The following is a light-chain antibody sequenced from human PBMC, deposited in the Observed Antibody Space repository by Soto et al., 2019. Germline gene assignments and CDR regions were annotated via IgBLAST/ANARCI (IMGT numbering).Light chain of an antibody. Sequence: DIQMTQSPSSPSASVGDRVTLTCRASQGIGNYLAWYQQKPGKVPKLLIYAASTLQSGVPSRFSGSGSGTEFTLTINSLQAEDCAVYYCQQYYNWPRTFGQGTRLEI. J-gene: IGKJ5*01. V-gene: IGKV1-27*01. CDR1: QGIGNY. CDR3: QQYYNWPRT. CDR2: AAS.